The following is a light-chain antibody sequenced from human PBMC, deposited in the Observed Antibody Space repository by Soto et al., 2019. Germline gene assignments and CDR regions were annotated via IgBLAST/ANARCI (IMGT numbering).Light chain of an antibody. Sequence: EIVMTQSPATLSVSPGERATLSCRASQSISSNVAWYQQKPGQAPRHLIYGASTRATGIPARFSGSGSGTEFTLTISSLQSEDFAVYFCQQYNNWPYTFGQGTKVDIK. CDR3: QQYNNWPYT. CDR2: GAS. J-gene: IGKJ2*01. V-gene: IGKV3-15*01. CDR1: QSISSN.